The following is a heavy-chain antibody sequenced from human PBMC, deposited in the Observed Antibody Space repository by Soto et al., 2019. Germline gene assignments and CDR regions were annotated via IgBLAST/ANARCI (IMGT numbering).Heavy chain of an antibody. J-gene: IGHJ4*02. D-gene: IGHD6-13*01. V-gene: IGHV1-69*01. Sequence: QVQLVQSGAEVKKPGSSVKVSCKASGGTFSSYAISWVRQAPGQGLEWMGVIIPIFGTANYAQQFQGRVTITADESTSTAYMELSSLRSEETAVYYCARERQLVHWPHPYFDYWGQGTLVTVSS. CDR1: GGTFSSYA. CDR2: IIPIFGTA. CDR3: ARERQLVHWPHPYFDY.